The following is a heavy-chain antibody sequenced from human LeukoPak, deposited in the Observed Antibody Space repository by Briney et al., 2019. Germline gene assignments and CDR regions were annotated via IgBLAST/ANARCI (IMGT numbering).Heavy chain of an antibody. CDR1: GFTFSSYA. CDR3: AKAPGEVAGPFGY. D-gene: IGHD6-19*01. Sequence: PGGYLRLSCAASGFTFSSYAMNWVRQAPGKGLEWVSAISGSGSNTYYSDSVKGRFTISRDNSKNTLYLQMNSLRAEDTAVYYCAKAPGEVAGPFGYWGQGTLVTVSS. V-gene: IGHV3-23*01. CDR2: ISGSGSNT. J-gene: IGHJ4*02.